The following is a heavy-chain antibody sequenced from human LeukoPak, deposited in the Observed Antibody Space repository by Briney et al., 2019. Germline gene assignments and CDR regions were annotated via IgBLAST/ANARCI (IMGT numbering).Heavy chain of an antibody. CDR1: GFTFSTYS. Sequence: PGGSLRLSCAASGFTFSTYSGNWIRQAPGKGLEWVSSISDDSNYIFYADSVKGRFTISRDNAKNSLYLQMNSLRAEDTAVYYCARARLGDSEDYWGQGTLVTVSS. CDR3: ARARLGDSEDY. V-gene: IGHV3-21*01. J-gene: IGHJ4*02. D-gene: IGHD4-17*01. CDR2: ISDDSNYI.